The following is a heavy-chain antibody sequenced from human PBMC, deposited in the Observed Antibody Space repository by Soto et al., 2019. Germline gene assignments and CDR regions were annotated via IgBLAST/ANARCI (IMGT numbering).Heavy chain of an antibody. CDR1: GFTFSTYS. Sequence: QVQLVESGGGVVQPGRSLRLSCAASGFTFSTYSMHWVRQAPGKGLEWVAVIAYDGSKKYYADSVKGRFTMCRDNSKNTMSVQMNSLRAEDTAVYYCARDDEGRGVAFDIWGQGTMVTVSS. CDR3: ARDDEGRGVAFDI. CDR2: IAYDGSKK. V-gene: IGHV3-30-3*01. D-gene: IGHD2-8*01. J-gene: IGHJ3*02.